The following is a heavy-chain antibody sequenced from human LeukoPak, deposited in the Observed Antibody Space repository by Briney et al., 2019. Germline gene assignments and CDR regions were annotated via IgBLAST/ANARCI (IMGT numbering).Heavy chain of an antibody. CDR3: VNSDYYYYYGMDV. Sequence: ASVKVSCKVSGYPLSDLALQWVRQAPGKGLEWMGGIDHEDGNIIYAQNFQGRATVTEDTSTDTVYMELSGLRSENTAVYYCVNSDYYYYYGMDVWGQGTPVAVSS. CDR2: IDHEDGNI. D-gene: IGHD2-15*01. V-gene: IGHV1-24*01. CDR1: GYPLSDLA. J-gene: IGHJ6*02.